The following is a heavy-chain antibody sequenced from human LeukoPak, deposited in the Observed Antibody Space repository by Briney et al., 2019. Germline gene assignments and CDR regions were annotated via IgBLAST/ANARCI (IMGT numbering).Heavy chain of an antibody. D-gene: IGHD3-3*01. CDR2: INHSGST. CDR3: ARSTYYDFWTWWFDP. J-gene: IGHJ5*02. CDR1: GGSFSGYY. V-gene: IGHV4-34*01. Sequence: PSETLSLTCAVYGGSFSGYYWSWIRQPPGKGLEWIGEINHSGSTNYNPSLKSRVTISVDTSKNQFSLKLSSVTAADTAVYYCARSTYYDFWTWWFDPWGQGTLVTVSS.